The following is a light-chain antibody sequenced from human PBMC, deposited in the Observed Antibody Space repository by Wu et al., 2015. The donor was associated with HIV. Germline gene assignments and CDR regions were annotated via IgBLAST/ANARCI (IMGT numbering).Light chain of an antibody. V-gene: IGKV3-11*01. CDR2: DAS. CDR3: QQIYT. J-gene: IGKJ2*01. CDR1: QTVYNY. Sequence: EIVLTQSPATLSLSPGERATLSCRASQTVYNYFAWYQQRPGQAPRLLIKDASNRASGIPDRFSGGGSGTDFTLTISRLEPEDFAVYHCQQIYTFGPGTRLEI.